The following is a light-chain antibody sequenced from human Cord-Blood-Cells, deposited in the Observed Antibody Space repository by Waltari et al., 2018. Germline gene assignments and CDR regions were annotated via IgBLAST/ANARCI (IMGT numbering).Light chain of an antibody. CDR2: AAS. CDR3: QQSYSTPPLT. CDR1: QSISSY. V-gene: IGKV1-39*01. J-gene: IGKJ2*01. Sequence: DIQMTQSPSSLSASVGDRVTITCRASQSISSYLNWYQQKPGKAPKLLIYAASSLQSGVPSRFSGSGSGTDFTLTISSLQPEDFATYYCQQSYSTPPLTCGQGTKLEIK.